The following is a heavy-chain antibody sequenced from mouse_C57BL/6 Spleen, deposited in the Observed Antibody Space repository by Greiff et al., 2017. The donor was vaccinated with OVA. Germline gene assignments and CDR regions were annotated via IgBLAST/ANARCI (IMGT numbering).Heavy chain of an antibody. CDR3: TRYENYAMDY. J-gene: IGHJ4*01. Sequence: VQLQQSGTVLARPGASVKMSCKTSGYTFTSYWMHWVKQRPGQGLEWIGAIYPGNSDTSYNQKFKGKATLTAVTSASTAYMERSSLTNEDSAVYYCTRYENYAMDYWGQGTSVTVSS. CDR1: GYTFTSYW. V-gene: IGHV1-5*01. D-gene: IGHD2-3*01. CDR2: IYPGNSDT.